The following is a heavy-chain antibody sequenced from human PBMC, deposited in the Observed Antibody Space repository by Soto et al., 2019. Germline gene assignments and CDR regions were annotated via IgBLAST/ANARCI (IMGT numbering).Heavy chain of an antibody. Sequence: ASVKVSCKASGYIFTTYAMHWVRQAPGQRLEWMGWINAGNGNTKYSQKFQGRVTITKNTSASTAYMELSSLRSEDTAVYYCARGPLRNWFDPWGQGTQVTVSS. CDR3: ARGPLRNWFDP. CDR1: GYIFTTYA. V-gene: IGHV1-3*01. J-gene: IGHJ5*02. D-gene: IGHD5-12*01. CDR2: INAGNGNT.